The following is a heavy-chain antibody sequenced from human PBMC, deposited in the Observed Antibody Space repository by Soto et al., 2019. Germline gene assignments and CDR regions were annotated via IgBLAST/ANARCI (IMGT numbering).Heavy chain of an antibody. CDR2: MNPNSGNT. Sequence: QVQLVQSGAEVKKPGASVKVSCKASGYTFTSYDINWVRQATGQGLEWMGWMNPNSGNTGYAQKFQGRVTMTRNTSISTAYMELSSLRSDDTAVYYCAITLYYDFYHYYYMDVWGKGTTVTVSS. CDR3: AITLYYDFYHYYYMDV. V-gene: IGHV1-8*01. D-gene: IGHD3-3*01. CDR1: GYTFTSYD. J-gene: IGHJ6*03.